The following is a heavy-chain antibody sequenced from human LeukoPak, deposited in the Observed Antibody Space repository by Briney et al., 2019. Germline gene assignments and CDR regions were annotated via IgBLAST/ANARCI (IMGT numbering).Heavy chain of an antibody. CDR3: ARVGTYYYDSRREPADY. V-gene: IGHV4-34*01. D-gene: IGHD3-22*01. CDR1: GGPFSGYY. J-gene: IGHJ4*02. Sequence: PSETLSLTCAVDGGPFSGYYWSWIRQPPGKGLEWIGEINHSGSTNYNPSLKSRVTISVDTSKNQFSLKLSSVTAADTAVYYCARVGTYYYDSRREPADYWGQGTLVTVSS. CDR2: INHSGST.